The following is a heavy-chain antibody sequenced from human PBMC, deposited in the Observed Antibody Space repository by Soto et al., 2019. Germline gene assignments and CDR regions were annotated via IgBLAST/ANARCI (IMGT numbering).Heavy chain of an antibody. CDR2: MNAGSGDT. CDR3: ARGAYDFWSGYQYFDS. CDR1: GSTVTNYA. D-gene: IGHD3-3*01. V-gene: IGHV1-3*01. Sequence: QVHLVQSGAEVQKPGASVKVSCKASGSTVTNYAVHWVRHAPGQSLEWMGWMNAGSGDTKSSQKFQGRVTITRDTSASTVYMELSRLTSEDTAISSCARGAYDFWSGYQYFDSWGQGSLVTVS. J-gene: IGHJ4*02.